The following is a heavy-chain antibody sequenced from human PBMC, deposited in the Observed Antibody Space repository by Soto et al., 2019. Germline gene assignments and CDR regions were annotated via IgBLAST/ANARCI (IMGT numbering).Heavy chain of an antibody. D-gene: IGHD2-2*03. CDR2: IRNTPYGGTT. J-gene: IGHJ5*02. Sequence: DVQLVESGGDLVAPGRSLRLSCNCSGFRFSEHAMTWVRQAPGKGLEWVGFIRNTPYGGTTDYAASVRGRFTISRDDSASIAYLQMNSLKTEDSGLYYCSRGSFGYYGPWGPGTLVTVSA. CDR3: SRGSFGYYGP. V-gene: IGHV3-49*04. CDR1: GFRFSEHA.